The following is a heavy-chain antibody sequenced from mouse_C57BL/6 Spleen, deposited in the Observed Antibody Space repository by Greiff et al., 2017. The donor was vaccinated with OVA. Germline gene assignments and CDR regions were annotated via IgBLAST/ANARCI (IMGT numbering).Heavy chain of an antibody. CDR3: AIYGNYGDMDY. CDR1: GYAFSSYW. V-gene: IGHV1-80*01. J-gene: IGHJ4*01. D-gene: IGHD2-1*01. Sequence: QVQLQQSGAELVKPGASVKISCKASGYAFSSYWMTWVKQRPGKGLEWIGQIYPGDGDTNYNGKFKGKATLTAAKSSSTACMQLSSLTSEDSAVYFCAIYGNYGDMDYWGQGTSVTVSS. CDR2: IYPGDGDT.